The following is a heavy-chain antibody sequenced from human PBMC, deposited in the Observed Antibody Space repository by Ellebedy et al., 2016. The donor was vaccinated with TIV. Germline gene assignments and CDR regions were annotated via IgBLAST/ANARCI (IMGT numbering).Heavy chain of an antibody. V-gene: IGHV3-7*01. CDR3: ARSQLVLDY. CDR1: GFTFGIYW. J-gene: IGHJ4*02. D-gene: IGHD6-13*01. Sequence: GESLKISCAASGFTFGIYWMTWVRQAPGRGLEWVATIKQDGSETYYVDSVKGRFTMSRDNAKNSLYLQMNSLRAEDTAVYFCARSQLVLDYWGQGTLVTVSS. CDR2: IKQDGSET.